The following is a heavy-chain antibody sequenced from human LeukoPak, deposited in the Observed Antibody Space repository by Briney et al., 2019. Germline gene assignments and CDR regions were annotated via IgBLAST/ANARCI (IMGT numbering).Heavy chain of an antibody. J-gene: IGHJ4*02. Sequence: GGSLRLSCAASEFDFSSHAMTWIRQAPGKGLEWVSSISSSTSYIYYADSVKGRFTISKDNAKNSLYLQMNSLRAEDTAVYYCARAGGSTVSHSDYWGQGTLVTVSS. CDR2: ISSSTSYI. V-gene: IGHV3-21*01. CDR1: EFDFSSHA. CDR3: ARAGGSTVSHSDY. D-gene: IGHD4-17*01.